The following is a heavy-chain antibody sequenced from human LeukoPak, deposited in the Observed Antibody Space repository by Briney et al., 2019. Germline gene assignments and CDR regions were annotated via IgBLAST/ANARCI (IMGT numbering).Heavy chain of an antibody. Sequence: GGSLRLSCAASGFTFSSYSMNWVRQAPGKGLERVSSISSSSSYIYYADSVKGRFTISRDNAKNSLYLQMNSLRAEDTAVYYCARETESVVVISSGLGAFDIWGQGTMVTVS. J-gene: IGHJ3*02. D-gene: IGHD3-22*01. CDR3: ARETESVVVISSGLGAFDI. V-gene: IGHV3-21*01. CDR1: GFTFSSYS. CDR2: ISSSSSYI.